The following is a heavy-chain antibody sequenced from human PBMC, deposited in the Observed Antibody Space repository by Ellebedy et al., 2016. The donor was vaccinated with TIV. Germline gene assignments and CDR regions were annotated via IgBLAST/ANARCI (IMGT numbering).Heavy chain of an antibody. V-gene: IGHV4-59*12. D-gene: IGHD2-2*01. J-gene: IGHJ5*02. Sequence: SETLSLTCTVSGGSISSYYWSWIRQPPGKGLEWIGYIYYSGSTNYNPSLKSRVTISVDTSKNQFSLKLSSVTAADTAVYYCARRGYCSSTSCYYHFDPWGQGTLVTVSS. CDR3: ARRGYCSSTSCYYHFDP. CDR2: IYYSGST. CDR1: GGSISSYY.